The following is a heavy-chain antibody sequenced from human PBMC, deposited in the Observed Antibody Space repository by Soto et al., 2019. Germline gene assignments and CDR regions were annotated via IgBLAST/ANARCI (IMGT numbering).Heavy chain of an antibody. J-gene: IGHJ5*02. D-gene: IGHD3-22*01. Sequence: QVQLQESGPGLVKPSQTLSLTCTVSGGSISSGGYYWSWIRQHPGKGLEWIGYIYYSGSTYYNPSLKSRVTISVDTSKNQFSLKLSSVTAADTAVYYCARAGYDSSGYPNWFDPWGQRTLVTVSS. V-gene: IGHV4-31*03. CDR1: GGSISSGGYY. CDR3: ARAGYDSSGYPNWFDP. CDR2: IYYSGST.